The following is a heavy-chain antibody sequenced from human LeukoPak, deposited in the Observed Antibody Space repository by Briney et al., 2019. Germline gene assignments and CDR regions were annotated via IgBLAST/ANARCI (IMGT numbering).Heavy chain of an antibody. D-gene: IGHD3-22*01. Sequence: GGSLRLSCAASGFTVSSNYMSWVRQAPGKGLEWVSVIYSGGSTDYADSVKGRFTISRDNSKNTLYLQMNSLRAEDTAVYYCAKGQAPLYYYDSSGYYSGYYYGMDVWGQGTMVTVSS. J-gene: IGHJ6*02. V-gene: IGHV3-53*01. CDR2: IYSGGST. CDR3: AKGQAPLYYYDSSGYYSGYYYGMDV. CDR1: GFTVSSNY.